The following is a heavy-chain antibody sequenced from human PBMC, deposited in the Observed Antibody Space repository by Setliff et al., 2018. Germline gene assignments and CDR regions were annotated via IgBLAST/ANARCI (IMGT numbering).Heavy chain of an antibody. V-gene: IGHV7-4-1*02. CDR3: ARVSMGYDSSGYYFWFGP. D-gene: IGHD3-22*01. Sequence: ASVKVSCKASGYTFTSYAMNWVRQAPGQGLEWMGWINTNTGNPTYAQGFTGRFVFSLDTSVSTAYLQISSLKAEDTAVYYCARVSMGYDSSGYYFWFGPWGQGTLVTVSS. CDR2: INTNTGNP. J-gene: IGHJ5*02. CDR1: GYTFTSYA.